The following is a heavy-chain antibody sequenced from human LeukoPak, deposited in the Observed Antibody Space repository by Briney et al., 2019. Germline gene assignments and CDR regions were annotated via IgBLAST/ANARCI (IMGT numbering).Heavy chain of an antibody. J-gene: IGHJ5*02. CDR2: IYYSGST. V-gene: IGHV4-59*08. CDR3: ARVGVGATTNWFDP. Sequence: PSETLSLTCTVSGGSISSYYWSWIRQPPGKGLEWIGYIYYSGSTNYNPSLKSRVTISVDTSKNQFSLKLSSVTAADTAVYYCARVGVGATTNWFDPWGQGTLVTVSS. D-gene: IGHD1-26*01. CDR1: GGSISSYY.